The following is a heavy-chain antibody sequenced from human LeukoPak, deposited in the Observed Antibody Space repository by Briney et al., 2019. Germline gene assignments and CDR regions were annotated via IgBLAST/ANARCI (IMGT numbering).Heavy chain of an antibody. J-gene: IGHJ3*02. D-gene: IGHD3-9*01. Sequence: GGSLRLSCAASGFTFSDYWMTWVRQAPGKGLEWVANIKEDGSEKYYVDSVKGRFTISRDNAKNSLYLQMNSLRAEDTALYYCAREYYDILTGYPDAFDIWGQGTMVTVSS. CDR3: AREYYDILTGYPDAFDI. V-gene: IGHV3-7*03. CDR2: IKEDGSEK. CDR1: GFTFSDYW.